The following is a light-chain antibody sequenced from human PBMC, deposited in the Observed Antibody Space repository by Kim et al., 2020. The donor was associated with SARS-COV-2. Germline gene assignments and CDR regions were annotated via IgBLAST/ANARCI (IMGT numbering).Light chain of an antibody. J-gene: IGLJ3*02. CDR3: LLFYGGAQLV. Sequence: VTVILTTASTTGAVTTCYYPNWFQQKPGPAPRALIFSTTNKHSWTPARCSASLLGGKAALTLSGVQPEDEAEYYCLLFYGGAQLVFGGGTQLTVL. CDR1: TGAVTTCYY. CDR2: STT. V-gene: IGLV7-43*01.